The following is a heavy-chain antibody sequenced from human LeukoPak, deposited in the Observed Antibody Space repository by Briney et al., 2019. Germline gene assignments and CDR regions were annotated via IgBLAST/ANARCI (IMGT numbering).Heavy chain of an antibody. CDR3: ASARDGSGSYYKSAVGY. CDR1: GGSFSGYY. D-gene: IGHD3-10*01. J-gene: IGHJ4*02. CDR2: INHSGST. V-gene: IGHV4-34*01. Sequence: PSETLSLTCAVSGGSFSGYYWSWIRQPPGKGLEWIGEINHSGSTNYNPSLKSRVTISVDTSKNQFSLKLSSVTAAQTDVYYCASARDGSGSYYKSAVGYWGQGTLVTVSS.